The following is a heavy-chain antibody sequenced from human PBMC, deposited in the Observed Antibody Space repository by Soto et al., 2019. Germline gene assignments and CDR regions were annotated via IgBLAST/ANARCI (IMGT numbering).Heavy chain of an antibody. CDR3: ARAEGRPNYYDSSGYYDY. D-gene: IGHD3-22*01. CDR2: ISYDGSNK. V-gene: IGHV3-30-3*01. J-gene: IGHJ4*02. Sequence: GGSLRLSCAASGFTFSSYAMHWVRQAPGKGLEWVAVISYDGSNKYYADSVKGRFTISRDNSKNTLYLQMNSLRAEDTAVYYSARAEGRPNYYDSSGYYDYWGQGTLVTVSS. CDR1: GFTFSSYA.